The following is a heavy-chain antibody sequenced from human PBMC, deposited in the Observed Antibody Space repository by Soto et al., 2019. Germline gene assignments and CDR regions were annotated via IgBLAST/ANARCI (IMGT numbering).Heavy chain of an antibody. CDR3: ARQASGYYYGWFDP. V-gene: IGHV4-39*01. CDR2: IFYSGGT. Sequence: QLLLQESGPGLVKPSETLSLTCTVSGGSILDSTYYWAWIRQSPGKGLEWIGTIFYSGGTFYTPSLXVXVXXSVDTSNHQFSLKLSSVTAADTAVYYCARQASGYYYGWFDPWGQGTLVTVSS. D-gene: IGHD3-22*01. CDR1: GGSILDSTYY. J-gene: IGHJ5*02.